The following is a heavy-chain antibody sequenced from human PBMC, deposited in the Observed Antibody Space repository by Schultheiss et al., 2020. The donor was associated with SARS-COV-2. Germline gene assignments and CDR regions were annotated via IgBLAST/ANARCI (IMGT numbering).Heavy chain of an antibody. CDR2: ISYDGSNK. CDR3: ARDNYGSGAPMYYYGMDV. D-gene: IGHD3-10*01. J-gene: IGHJ6*02. CDR1: EFTFSHNA. Sequence: GGSLRLSCTASEFTFSHNAMHWVRQAPGRGLEWVAVISYDGSNKYYADSVKGRFTISRDNSKNTLYLQMNSLRAEDTAVYYCARDNYGSGAPMYYYGMDVWGQGTTVTVSS. V-gene: IGHV3-30*04.